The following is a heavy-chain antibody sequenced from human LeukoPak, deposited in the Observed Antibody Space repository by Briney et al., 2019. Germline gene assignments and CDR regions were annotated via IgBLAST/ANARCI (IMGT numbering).Heavy chain of an antibody. CDR3: ARADIVVVPAAIAYYYYYYMDV. J-gene: IGHJ6*03. D-gene: IGHD2-2*01. CDR1: GFTFSSYS. Sequence: PGGSLRLSCAGSGFTFSSYSMNWVRQAPGKGLEWVSSISSSSSYIYYADSVKGRFTISRDNARNSLYLQMNSLRAEDTAVYYCARADIVVVPAAIAYYYYYYMDVWGKGTTVTISS. V-gene: IGHV3-21*01. CDR2: ISSSSSYI.